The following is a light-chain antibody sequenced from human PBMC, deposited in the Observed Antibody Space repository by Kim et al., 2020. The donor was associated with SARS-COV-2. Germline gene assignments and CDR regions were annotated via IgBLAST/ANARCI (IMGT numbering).Light chain of an antibody. J-gene: IGKJ4*01. Sequence: DIVMTQSPDSLAVSLGERATINCKSSQSVLYSSNNKNYLVWYQQKPGQPPKLLIYWASTRESGVPDRFSGSGSGTDFTLTISSLQAEDVAVYYCQQYYSTPHTFGGGTKLEI. CDR2: WAS. V-gene: IGKV4-1*01. CDR3: QQYYSTPHT. CDR1: QSVLYSSNNKNY.